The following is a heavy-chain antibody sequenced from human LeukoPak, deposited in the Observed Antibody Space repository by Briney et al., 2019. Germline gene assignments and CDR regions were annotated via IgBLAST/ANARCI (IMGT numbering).Heavy chain of an antibody. CDR3: ARMNCSGGSCYSRVGAFDI. CDR1: GSISSGSYY. Sequence: SETLSLTCTVSGSISSGSYYWSWIRQPAGKGLEWIGRIYVSGSTNYNPSLKSRVTISVDKSKNQFSLKLSSVTAADTAVYYCARMNCSGGSCYSRVGAFDIWGQGTMVTVSS. V-gene: IGHV4-61*02. J-gene: IGHJ3*02. CDR2: IYVSGST. D-gene: IGHD2-15*01.